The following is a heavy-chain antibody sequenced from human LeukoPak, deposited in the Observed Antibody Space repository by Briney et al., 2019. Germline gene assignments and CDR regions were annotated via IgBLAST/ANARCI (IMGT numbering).Heavy chain of an antibody. CDR1: GGTFSSYA. Sequence: GASVKVSCKASGGTFSSYAISWVRQAPGQGLEWVGGIIPIFGTANYAQKFQGRVTITADESTSTAYMELSSLRSEDTAVYYCARGEAYYYGSGSTYYYYYGMDVWGKGTTVTVSS. J-gene: IGHJ6*04. V-gene: IGHV1-69*13. D-gene: IGHD3-10*01. CDR3: ARGEAYYYGSGSTYYYYYGMDV. CDR2: IIPIFGTA.